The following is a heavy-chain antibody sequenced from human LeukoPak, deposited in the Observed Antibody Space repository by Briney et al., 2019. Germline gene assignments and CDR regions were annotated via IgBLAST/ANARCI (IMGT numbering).Heavy chain of an antibody. J-gene: IGHJ4*02. CDR2: ISGDGSMT. CDR3: ARYSSSSGGASHYPDY. V-gene: IGHV3-74*01. D-gene: IGHD6-6*01. CDR1: GFTFRSYW. Sequence: GGSLRLSCAVSGFTFRSYWMHWVRQAPGKGLVWVSRISGDGSMTNYADSVKGRFTISRDNAKNTVYLQMNSLRAEDTAVYYCARYSSSSGGASHYPDYWGQGTLVTVSS.